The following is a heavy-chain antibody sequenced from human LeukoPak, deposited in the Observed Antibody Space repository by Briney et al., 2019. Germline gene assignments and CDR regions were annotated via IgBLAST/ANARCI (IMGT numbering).Heavy chain of an antibody. Sequence: ASVKVSCTASGYTFTSYGISWVRQAPGQGLEWMGWISAYNGNTKYAQKLQGRVTTTTDTSTSTAYMELRSLRSDDTAVYYCARDRGDHYGSGSYYKHFDYWGQGTLVTVSS. CDR3: ARDRGDHYGSGSYYKHFDY. J-gene: IGHJ4*02. D-gene: IGHD3-10*01. CDR2: ISAYNGNT. CDR1: GYTFTSYG. V-gene: IGHV1-18*01.